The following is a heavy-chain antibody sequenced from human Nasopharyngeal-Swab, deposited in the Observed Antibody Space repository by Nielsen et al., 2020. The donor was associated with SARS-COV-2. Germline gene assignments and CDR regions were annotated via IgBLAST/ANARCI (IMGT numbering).Heavy chain of an antibody. CDR2: ISGSGGST. V-gene: IGHV3-23*01. J-gene: IGHJ4*02. Sequence: GWSLRLSCAASGFTFSSYAMSWVRQAPGKGLEWVSAISGSGGSTYYADSVKGRFTISRDNSKNTMCLQMNSLRAEDTAVYYCAKAAGLGDYVWGSYRYGYYFDSWGQGTLVTVSS. D-gene: IGHD3-16*02. CDR3: AKAAGLGDYVWGSYRYGYYFDS. CDR1: GFTFSSYA.